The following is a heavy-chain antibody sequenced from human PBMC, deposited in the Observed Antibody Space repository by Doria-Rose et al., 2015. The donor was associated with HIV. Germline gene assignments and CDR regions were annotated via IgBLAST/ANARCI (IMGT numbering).Heavy chain of an antibody. D-gene: IGHD1-26*01. Sequence: VSCKASGYTFTSYNLNWIRQAPGQGLEWMGWISTYNGNTHYVQNFQGGVTMTRDTSTSTVYLELRSLRPDDTAMYYCARSGTNREFDQWGQGTLVTVSS. J-gene: IGHJ4*02. CDR2: ISTYNGNT. CDR3: ARSGTNREFDQ. CDR1: GYTFTSYN. V-gene: IGHV1-18*01.